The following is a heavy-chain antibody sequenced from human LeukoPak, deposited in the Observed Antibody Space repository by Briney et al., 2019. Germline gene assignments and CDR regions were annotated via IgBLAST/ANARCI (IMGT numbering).Heavy chain of an antibody. V-gene: IGHV3-23*01. D-gene: IGHD2-2*01. CDR1: GFTFSNYA. J-gene: IGHJ4*02. Sequence: GGSLRLSCAASGFTFSNYAMSWVGKAPGKGLEWFSIFCGDVANTYYADSVKGRFTISRDNSKNTLSLQMQKLRADNTAIYYCAKGTSDSCDGGMEYWGQGTLVTVSS. CDR2: FCGDVANT. CDR3: AKGTSDSCDGGMEY.